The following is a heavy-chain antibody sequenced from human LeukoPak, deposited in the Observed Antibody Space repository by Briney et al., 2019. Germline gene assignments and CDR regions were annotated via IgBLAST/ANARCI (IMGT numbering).Heavy chain of an antibody. V-gene: IGHV1-2*02. CDR2: INPNSGGT. Sequence: GASVKVSCKASGYTFTGYYMHWVRQSPGQGLEWMGWINPNSGGTNYAQKFQGRVTMTRDTSISTAYMELSRPRSDDTAVYYCARETYCSGGSCYSCDYWGQGTLVTVPS. J-gene: IGHJ4*02. CDR3: ARETYCSGGSCYSCDY. D-gene: IGHD2-15*01. CDR1: GYTFTGYY.